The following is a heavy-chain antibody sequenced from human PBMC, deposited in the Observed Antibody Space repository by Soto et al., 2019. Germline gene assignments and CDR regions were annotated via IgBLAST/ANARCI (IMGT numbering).Heavy chain of an antibody. CDR2: IYSGGST. D-gene: IGHD3-9*01. CDR1: GFTVRSNY. V-gene: IGHV3-53*04. J-gene: IGHJ4*02. CDR3: ARSGRHYDILTGYYRVGYYFDY. Sequence: GGSLRPFCAASGFTVRSNYMSRVRQAPGKGLEWVSVIYSGGSTYYADSVKGRFTISRHNSKNTLYLQMNSLRAEDTAVYYCARSGRHYDILTGYYRVGYYFDYWGQGTLVTVSS.